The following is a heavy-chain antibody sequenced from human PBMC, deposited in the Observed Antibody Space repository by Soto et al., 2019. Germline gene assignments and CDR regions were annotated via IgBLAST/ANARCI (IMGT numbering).Heavy chain of an antibody. Sequence: QVQLVESGGGVVQPGRSLRLSCAASGFTFSSYAMHWVRQAPGKGLEWVAVISYDGSNKYYADSVKGRFTISRDNSKNRLYLQMNSLRAEDTAVYYCARGGLWQWLVLGYWGQGTLVTVSS. CDR3: ARGGLWQWLVLGY. CDR2: ISYDGSNK. J-gene: IGHJ4*02. D-gene: IGHD6-19*01. CDR1: GFTFSSYA. V-gene: IGHV3-30-3*01.